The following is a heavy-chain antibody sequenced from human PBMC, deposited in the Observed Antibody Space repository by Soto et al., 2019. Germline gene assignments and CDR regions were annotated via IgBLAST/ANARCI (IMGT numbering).Heavy chain of an antibody. J-gene: IGHJ3*02. D-gene: IGHD2-21*01. Sequence: AQLEESGGGLVQPGGSLRLSCAASGFTFSLSWMHWVRQGPGNRPVWVSRINSDGSITTYADSVKGRFTISRDNAKNTLYLTMNSLTDADTAVDYCARDRENCGGECSRAFDMWGQVTMVTVAS. CDR3: ARDRENCGGECSRAFDM. CDR1: GFTFSLSW. CDR2: INSDGSIT. V-gene: IGHV3-74*01.